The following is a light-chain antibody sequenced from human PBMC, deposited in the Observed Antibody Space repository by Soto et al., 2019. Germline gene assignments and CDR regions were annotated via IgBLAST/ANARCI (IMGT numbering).Light chain of an antibody. CDR1: SSDVGNYNY. Sequence: QSALTQPASVSGSPGQSITISCTGTSSDVGNYNYVSWFQQHPGRAPKVMIFEVSNRPSGVSNRFSGSKSGNTASLTISGLQAEDEADYYCSSYTSSTSYVFGPGTKLTGL. CDR2: EVS. J-gene: IGLJ1*01. V-gene: IGLV2-14*01. CDR3: SSYTSSTSYV.